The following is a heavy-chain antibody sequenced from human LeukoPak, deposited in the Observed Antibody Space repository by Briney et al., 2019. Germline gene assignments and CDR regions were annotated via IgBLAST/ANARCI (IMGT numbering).Heavy chain of an antibody. CDR3: ARILVKVVGYVDV. D-gene: IGHD3-3*02. CDR1: GYSISSGYY. Sequence: SETLSLTCTVSGYSISSGYYWGWIRQPPGKGLEWIGSIYHSGSTYYNPSLKSRVTISVDTSKNQSSLKLSSVTAADTAVYYCARILVKVVGYVDVWGKGTTVTVSS. J-gene: IGHJ6*03. CDR2: IYHSGST. V-gene: IGHV4-38-2*02.